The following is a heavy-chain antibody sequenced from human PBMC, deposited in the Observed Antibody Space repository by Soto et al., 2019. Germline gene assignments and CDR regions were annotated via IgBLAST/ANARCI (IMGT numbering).Heavy chain of an antibody. Sequence: SETLSLTCAVYGGSFSGYYWSWIRQPPGKGLEWIGEINHSGSTNYNPSLKSRVTISVDTSKNQFSLKLSSVTAADTAVYYCARCYDFWSGYYTSIVFDYWGQGTLVTVSS. V-gene: IGHV4-34*01. J-gene: IGHJ4*02. D-gene: IGHD3-3*01. CDR2: INHSGST. CDR3: ARCYDFWSGYYTSIVFDY. CDR1: GGSFSGYY.